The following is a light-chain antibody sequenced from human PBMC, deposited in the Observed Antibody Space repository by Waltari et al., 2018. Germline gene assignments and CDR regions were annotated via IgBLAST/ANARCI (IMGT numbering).Light chain of an antibody. Sequence: PGESATLSCRASQSLSSNYVAWYQQKPGRPPRLLISAASRRATGIPDRFSGSGSGTDFTLTIRRLEPGDFAVYYCQHHGSSPPFGGGTKVEI. CDR2: AAS. CDR3: QHHGSSPP. V-gene: IGKV3-20*01. CDR1: QSLSSNY. J-gene: IGKJ4*01.